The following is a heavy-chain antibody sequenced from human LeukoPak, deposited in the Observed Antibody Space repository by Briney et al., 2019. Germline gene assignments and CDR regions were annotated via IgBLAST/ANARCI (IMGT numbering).Heavy chain of an antibody. CDR2: ISSSSTYI. V-gene: IGHV3-21*04. J-gene: IGHJ4*02. CDR3: AHTSVAVISQNYFDS. D-gene: IGHD3-22*01. CDR1: GFTFSSRDW. Sequence: GGSLRLSCVASGFTFSSRDWMTWVRQAPGKGLEWVSFISSSSTYIYYAESVKGRFTISRDSAKNSLYLQMNSLRAEDTAVYYCAHTSVAVISQNYFDSWGQGTLVTVSS.